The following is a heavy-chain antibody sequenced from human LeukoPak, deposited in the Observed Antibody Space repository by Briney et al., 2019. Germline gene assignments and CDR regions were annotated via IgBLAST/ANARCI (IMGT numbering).Heavy chain of an antibody. CDR1: GFIFSPYA. D-gene: IGHD4-17*01. CDR2: IAGGDDR. J-gene: IGHJ3*02. V-gene: IGHV3-23*01. CDR3: ARDPNGDYIGTFDM. Sequence: GGSLRLSCAASGFIFSPYAMSWVRQAPGKGLEWVAGIAGGDDRFYADSVKGRFSISRDNSKNTVDLQMNSLRVEDTAVYYCARDPNGDYIGTFDMWGRGTMVSVSS.